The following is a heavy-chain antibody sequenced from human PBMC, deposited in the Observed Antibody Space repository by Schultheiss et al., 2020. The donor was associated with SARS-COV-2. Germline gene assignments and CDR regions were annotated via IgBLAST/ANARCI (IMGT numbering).Heavy chain of an antibody. CDR1: GYTFTSYG. V-gene: IGHV1-18*01. J-gene: IGHJ5*02. CDR3: ARFRRSVAARQEAGWFDP. Sequence: ASVKVSCKASGYTFTSYGISWVRQAPGQGLEWMGWISAYNGNTNYAQKLQGRVTMTTDTSTSTAYMKLRSLRSDDTAVYYCARFRRSVAARQEAGWFDPWGQGTLVTVSS. D-gene: IGHD6-6*01. CDR2: ISAYNGNT.